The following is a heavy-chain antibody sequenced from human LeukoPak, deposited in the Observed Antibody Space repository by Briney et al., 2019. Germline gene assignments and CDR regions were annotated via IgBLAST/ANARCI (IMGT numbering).Heavy chain of an antibody. CDR2: IKYDGSST. V-gene: IGHV3-74*01. D-gene: IGHD3-10*01. CDR1: GFTISSYW. CDR3: ARVNYYRLDF. Sequence: GGSLRLSCAASGFTISSYWMHWVRQAPGKGLVWVSRIKYDGSSTSYADSVRGRFTISRDTAKNTLYLQMNSLRAEDTAVYYCARVNYYRLDFWGQGTMVTASS. J-gene: IGHJ3*01.